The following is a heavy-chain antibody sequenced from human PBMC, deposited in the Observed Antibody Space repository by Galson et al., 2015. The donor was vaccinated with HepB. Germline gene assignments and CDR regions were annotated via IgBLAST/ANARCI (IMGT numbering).Heavy chain of an antibody. D-gene: IGHD2-15*01. Sequence: QSGAEVKKPGDSLKISCKTSGFDFPTHWIAWVRQRPGKGLEWMGIIFPGDSDSIYSPSFEGQFTMSVDKSISTAYLHWGSLKASDTAVYYCARPQPTVVSPAVTLDVWGQGTMVIVSS. J-gene: IGHJ3*01. CDR1: GFDFPTHW. CDR2: IFPGDSDS. CDR3: ARPQPTVVSPAVTLDV. V-gene: IGHV5-51*06.